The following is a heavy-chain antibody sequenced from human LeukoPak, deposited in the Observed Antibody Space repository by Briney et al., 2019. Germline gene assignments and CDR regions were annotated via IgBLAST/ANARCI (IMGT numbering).Heavy chain of an antibody. D-gene: IGHD3-22*01. Sequence: QPGRSLGLSCAASGFTFSSYAMHWVRQAPGKGLEWVAVISYDGSNKYYADSVKGRFTISRDNSKNTLYLQMNSLRAEDTAVYYCAKVLRYYYDSSGSGYWGQGTLVTVSS. CDR2: ISYDGSNK. V-gene: IGHV3-30*04. J-gene: IGHJ4*02. CDR3: AKVLRYYYDSSGSGY. CDR1: GFTFSSYA.